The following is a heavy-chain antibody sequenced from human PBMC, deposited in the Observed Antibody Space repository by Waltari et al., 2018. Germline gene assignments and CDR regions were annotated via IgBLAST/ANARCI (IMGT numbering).Heavy chain of an antibody. V-gene: IGHV3-30*02. CDR2: IRYDGSNK. J-gene: IGHJ5*02. CDR1: GFTFSSYG. D-gene: IGHD4-17*01. CDR3: AKDIGYGDYKGWFDP. Sequence: QVQLVESGGGVVQPGGSLRLSCAASGFTFSSYGMHWVRQAPGKGLEWVAFIRYDGSNKYYADSVKGRFTISRDNSKNTLYLQMNSLRAEDTAVYYCAKDIGYGDYKGWFDPWGQGTLVTVSS.